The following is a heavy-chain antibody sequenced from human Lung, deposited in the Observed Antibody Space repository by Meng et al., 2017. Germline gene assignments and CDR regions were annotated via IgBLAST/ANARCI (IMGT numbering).Heavy chain of an antibody. CDR3: ARGPTTMAHDFDY. D-gene: IGHD4-11*01. Sequence: LQLCGARLLRPSGNPFLTCGVSGGSFIDYDSRWLPQPPWKGVEWIGEINHSGSTNYNPSLESRATISVDTSQNNLSLKLSSVTAADSAVYYCARGPTTMAHDFDYWGQGTLVTVSS. J-gene: IGHJ4*02. CDR2: INHSGST. V-gene: IGHV4-34*01. CDR1: GGSFIDYD.